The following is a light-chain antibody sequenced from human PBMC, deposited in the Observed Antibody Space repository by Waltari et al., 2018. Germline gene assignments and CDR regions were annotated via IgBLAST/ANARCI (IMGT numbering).Light chain of an antibody. CDR1: SSDVGGYNS. CDR3: CSYAGSSTHVL. V-gene: IGLV2-23*02. Sequence: QSALTQPASVSGSPGQSITISCTGTSSDVGGYNSVSWYQQYPDEAPKLRIYEVSKLPSGVANRFSGSKSGNTASLTISGLQAEDEADYYCCSYAGSSTHVLFGGGTKLTVL. J-gene: IGLJ2*01. CDR2: EVS.